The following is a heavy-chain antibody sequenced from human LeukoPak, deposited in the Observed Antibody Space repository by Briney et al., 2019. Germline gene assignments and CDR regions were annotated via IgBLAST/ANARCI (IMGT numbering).Heavy chain of an antibody. CDR1: GGSISSSNW. Sequence: SGTLSLTCAVSGGSISSSNWWSWVRQPPGKGLEWIGEIHHSGSTNYNPSLKSRVTISVDKSKNQFSLKLSSVTAADTAVYYCARDRGSGSYGVDYWGQGTLVTVSS. J-gene: IGHJ4*02. CDR3: ARDRGSGSYGVDY. CDR2: IHHSGST. D-gene: IGHD3-10*01. V-gene: IGHV4-4*02.